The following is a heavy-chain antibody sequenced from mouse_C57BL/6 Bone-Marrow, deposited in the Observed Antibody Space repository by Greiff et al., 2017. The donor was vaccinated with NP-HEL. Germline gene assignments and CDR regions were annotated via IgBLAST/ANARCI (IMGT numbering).Heavy chain of an antibody. V-gene: IGHV5-17*01. CDR2: ISSGSSTI. CDR1: GFTFSDYG. D-gene: IGHD1-1*01. J-gene: IGHJ2*01. CDR3: ARYYYGLFDY. Sequence: EVKVVESGGGLVKPGGSLKLSCAASGFTFSDYGMHWVRQAPEKGLEWVAYISSGSSTIYYADTVKGRFTISRDNAKNTLFLQMTSLRSEDTAMYYCARYYYGLFDYWGQGTTLTVSS.